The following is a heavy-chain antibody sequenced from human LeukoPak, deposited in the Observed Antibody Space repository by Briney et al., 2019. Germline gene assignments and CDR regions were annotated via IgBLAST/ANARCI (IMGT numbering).Heavy chain of an antibody. V-gene: IGHV3-23*01. J-gene: IGHJ4*02. CDR2: ISGNGVGT. D-gene: IGHD4-23*01. Sequence: GGSLRLSCAASGFTFSSYAMSWVRRAPGKGLEWVSLISGNGVGTYYADSVKGRFTISRDNSKNTVYLQMNSLRAEDTAVYYCAKRNGGNSGAFDYWGQGTLVTVSS. CDR3: AKRNGGNSGAFDY. CDR1: GFTFSSYA.